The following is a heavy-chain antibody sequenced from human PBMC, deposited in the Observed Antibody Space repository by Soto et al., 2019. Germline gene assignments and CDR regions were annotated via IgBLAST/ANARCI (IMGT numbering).Heavy chain of an antibody. CDR3: AREKVGTTFFDN. CDR1: GFAISRGYY. V-gene: IGHV4-38-2*02. CDR2: IYPSVSS. Sequence: SETLSLTCNVSGFAISRGYYWSWVRQPPGKGLEWIGSIYPSVSSYHNPSLETRLTLSIDTSKNQFTLKLASVTAADTALYFCAREKVGTTFFDNWGQGTQVNVS. J-gene: IGHJ4*02. D-gene: IGHD1-1*01.